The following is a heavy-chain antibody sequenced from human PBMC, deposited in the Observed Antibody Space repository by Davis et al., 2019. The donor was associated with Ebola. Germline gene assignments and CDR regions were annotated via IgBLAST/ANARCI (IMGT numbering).Heavy chain of an antibody. D-gene: IGHD2/OR15-2a*01. V-gene: IGHV3-23*01. Sequence: GESLKISCAASGFVFSSYVMSWVRRAPGKGLEWVSTLGLSADTYYADSVKGWFAISRDNSRGTLYLQMNSLRVEDSAIYYCVKDSSNIWFDIWGQGTLVTVSS. CDR2: LGLSADT. CDR1: GFVFSSYV. J-gene: IGHJ3*02. CDR3: VKDSSNIWFDI.